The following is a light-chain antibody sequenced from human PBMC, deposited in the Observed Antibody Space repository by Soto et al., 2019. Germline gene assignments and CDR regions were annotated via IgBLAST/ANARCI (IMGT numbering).Light chain of an antibody. Sequence: EIVLTQSPGTLSLSPGERATLSCRASQSVSSSYLAWYQQKPGQAPRLLISGASSRATGIPDRFSGSGSGTDFPLTISRLEPEDFAVYYCQQYGSSPYTFGLGTKLQIK. CDR3: QQYGSSPYT. CDR2: GAS. V-gene: IGKV3-20*01. CDR1: QSVSSSY. J-gene: IGKJ2*01.